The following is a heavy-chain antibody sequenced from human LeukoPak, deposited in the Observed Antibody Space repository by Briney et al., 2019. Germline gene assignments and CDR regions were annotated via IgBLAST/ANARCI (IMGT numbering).Heavy chain of an antibody. CDR1: GFTFSSYA. Sequence: GGSLRLSCAASGFTFSSYAMSWVRQAPGKGLEWVSAISGSGGSTYYVDSVKGRFTISRDNSKNTLYLQMNSLRPEDTAVYYCAKEFSATPRAAAQTGDAFDVWGQGTMVTVSS. J-gene: IGHJ3*01. D-gene: IGHD7-27*01. CDR2: ISGSGGST. V-gene: IGHV3-23*01. CDR3: AKEFSATPRAAAQTGDAFDV.